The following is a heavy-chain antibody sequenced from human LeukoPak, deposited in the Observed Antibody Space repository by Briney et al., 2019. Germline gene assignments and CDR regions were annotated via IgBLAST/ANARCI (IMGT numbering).Heavy chain of an antibody. Sequence: PSETLSLTCTVSGGSISSSSYYWGWIRQPPGKGLEWIGSIYYSGSTYYNPSLKSRVTISVDTSKNQFSLKLSSVTAADTAVYYCARHRAERTYKGLYSSSWYGAFDIWGQGTMVTVSS. CDR2: IYYSGST. CDR1: GGSISSSSYY. CDR3: ARHRAERTYKGLYSSSWYGAFDI. J-gene: IGHJ3*02. D-gene: IGHD6-13*01. V-gene: IGHV4-39*01.